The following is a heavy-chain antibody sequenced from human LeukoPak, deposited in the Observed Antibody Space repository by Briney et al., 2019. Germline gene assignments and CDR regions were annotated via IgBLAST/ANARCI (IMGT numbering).Heavy chain of an antibody. CDR2: ITASGTAM. CDR3: ASSGSYRFDY. CDR1: GFTFSSYS. Sequence: GGSLRLSCAASGFTFSSYSMSWVRQAPGKGLEWVSHITASGTAMFYADSVTGRFTISRDNAKNSLYLQMNSLRDEDTAVYYCASSGSYRFDYWGQGTLVTVSS. V-gene: IGHV3-48*02. J-gene: IGHJ4*02. D-gene: IGHD1-26*01.